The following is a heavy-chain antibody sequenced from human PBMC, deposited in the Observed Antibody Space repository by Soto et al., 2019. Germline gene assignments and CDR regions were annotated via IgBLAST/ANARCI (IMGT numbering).Heavy chain of an antibody. J-gene: IGHJ4*01. CDR3: PRREYSYSRGSFDY. Sequence: GESLKISCEGSGDNFTNFWIHWVRQLPGKGLEWMGRIDPRDSETNYSPSFQGHVTISTAKSVTNAYLQWSSLKASDTALYYCPRREYSYSRGSFDYWGHGTLVTFSS. CDR2: IDPRDSET. V-gene: IGHV5-10-1*01. CDR1: GDNFTNFW. D-gene: IGHD3-22*01.